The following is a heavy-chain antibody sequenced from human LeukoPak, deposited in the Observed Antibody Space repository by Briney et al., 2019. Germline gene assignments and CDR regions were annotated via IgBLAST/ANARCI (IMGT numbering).Heavy chain of an antibody. J-gene: IGHJ4*02. D-gene: IGHD4-23*01. V-gene: IGHV4-59*06. CDR2: IHNSRGT. CDR3: GKVGGNTNS. Sequence: PSETLSLTCTVSGGSISSYYWGWIRQPPGKGLEWIGAIHNSRGTSYNPSLESRLTISVDPSENKFFLKMTSVTDADTATYYCGKVGGNTNSWGQGTLVTVSS. CDR1: GGSISSYY.